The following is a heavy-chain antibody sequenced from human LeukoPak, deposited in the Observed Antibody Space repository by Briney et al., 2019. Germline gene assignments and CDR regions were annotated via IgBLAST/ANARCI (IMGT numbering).Heavy chain of an antibody. CDR3: VRSTYYYDSSGYYPFDY. Sequence: GGSLRLSCAASGFTFSSYSMNWVRQAPGKGLEWVSYISSSSSTIYYADSVKGRFTISRDNAKNSLYLQMNSLRAEDTAVYYCVRSTYYYDSSGYYPFDYWGQGTLVTVSS. V-gene: IGHV3-48*04. D-gene: IGHD3-22*01. CDR1: GFTFSSYS. J-gene: IGHJ4*02. CDR2: ISSSSSTI.